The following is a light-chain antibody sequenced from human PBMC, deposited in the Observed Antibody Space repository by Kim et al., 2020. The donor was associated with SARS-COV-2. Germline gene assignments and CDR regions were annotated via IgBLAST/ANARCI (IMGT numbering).Light chain of an antibody. Sequence: WPPGERATLACGASQNIRSSLAWYQQKPGQAPRLLICDASNRATGIPARFSGSGSGTDFTLTISSLEPEDFAVYYCLQRSDWPLTFGGGTKVDIK. J-gene: IGKJ4*01. CDR1: QNIRSS. CDR3: LQRSDWPLT. CDR2: DAS. V-gene: IGKV3-11*01.